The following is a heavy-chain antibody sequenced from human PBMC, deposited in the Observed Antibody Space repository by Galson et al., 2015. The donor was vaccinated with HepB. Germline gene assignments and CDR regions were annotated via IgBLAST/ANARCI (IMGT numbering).Heavy chain of an antibody. D-gene: IGHD2-2*01. CDR2: ISGSGGGT. Sequence: SLRLSCAASGFTFSNYIMSWVRQAPGKGLEWVSGISGSGGGTYYADSVKGRFTISRDNSNNTLWLQMNSLRDEDAAEYYCAGSASLIFWGQGTTVTVSS. J-gene: IGHJ6*02. CDR3: AGSASLIF. CDR1: GFTFSNYI. V-gene: IGHV3-23*01.